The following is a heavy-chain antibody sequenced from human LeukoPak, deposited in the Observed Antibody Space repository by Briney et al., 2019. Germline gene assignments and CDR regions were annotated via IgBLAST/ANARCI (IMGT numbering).Heavy chain of an antibody. CDR2: EQKDGSYK. Sequence: GGSLRLSCATSEFSFSSHGMHWARQAPGKGLEWVAFEQKDGSYKKYADSVKGRFTISRDNSKNTLYLQMNSPRVEDTAVYYCANIPNSFVPDYWGQGSLVTVSS. J-gene: IGHJ4*02. D-gene: IGHD3-16*01. CDR3: ANIPNSFVPDY. CDR1: EFSFSSHG. V-gene: IGHV3-30*02.